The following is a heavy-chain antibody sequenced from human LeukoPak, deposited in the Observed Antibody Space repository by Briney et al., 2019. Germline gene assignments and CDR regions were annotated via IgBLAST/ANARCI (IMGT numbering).Heavy chain of an antibody. J-gene: IGHJ4*02. CDR1: GYSFSTYA. CDR2: INAGNGDT. CDR3: AREGDGYYFDY. D-gene: IGHD5-24*01. Sequence: ASVKVSCKASGYSFSTYAIYWVRQAPGQRLEWMGWINAGNGDTRYSQKFQGRVTITRDTSASTAYMELSSLRSEDTAVYYCAREGDGYYFDYWGQGTLVTVS. V-gene: IGHV1-3*01.